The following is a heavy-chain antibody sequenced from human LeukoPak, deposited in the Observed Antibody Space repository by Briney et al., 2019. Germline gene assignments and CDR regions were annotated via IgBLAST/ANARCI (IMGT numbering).Heavy chain of an antibody. CDR3: AKGYYDILTGYSPPFDY. Sequence: GGSLRLSCSASGFTFSSYGMHWVRQAPGKGLEWVALIWNDGSNKYYADSVKGRFTISRDNSKNTLYLQMNSLRAEDTAVYYCAKGYYDILTGYSPPFDYWGQGTLVTVSS. CDR2: IWNDGSNK. D-gene: IGHD3-9*01. J-gene: IGHJ4*02. CDR1: GFTFSSYG. V-gene: IGHV3-33*06.